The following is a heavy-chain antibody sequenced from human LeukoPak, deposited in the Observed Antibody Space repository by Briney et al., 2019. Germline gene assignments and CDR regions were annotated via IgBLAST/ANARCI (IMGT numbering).Heavy chain of an antibody. Sequence: GGSLRLSCAASGFTLSSYGMHWVRQAPGKGLEWVAVRWYDGSNKYYADSVKGRFTISRDNSKNTLYLQMNSLRAEDTAVYYCVRVSRGDTYYDFWSGYYSGEYYYYYMDVWGKGTTVTVSS. CDR1: GFTLSSYG. J-gene: IGHJ6*03. CDR2: RWYDGSNK. D-gene: IGHD3-3*01. CDR3: VRVSRGDTYYDFWSGYYSGEYYYYYMDV. V-gene: IGHV3-33*01.